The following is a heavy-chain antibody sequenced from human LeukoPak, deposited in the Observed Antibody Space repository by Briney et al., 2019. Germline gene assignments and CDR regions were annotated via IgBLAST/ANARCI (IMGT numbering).Heavy chain of an antibody. J-gene: IGHJ5*02. CDR1: GYSISSGYY. V-gene: IGHV4-38-2*02. Sequence: SETLSLTCTVSGYSISSGYYWGWIRQPPGKGLEWIGSIYHSGSTYYNPSLKSRVTISVDTSKNQFSLKLSSVTAADTAVYYCARVDTQGVPSPWGQGILVTVSS. D-gene: IGHD3-16*01. CDR3: ARVDTQGVPSP. CDR2: IYHSGST.